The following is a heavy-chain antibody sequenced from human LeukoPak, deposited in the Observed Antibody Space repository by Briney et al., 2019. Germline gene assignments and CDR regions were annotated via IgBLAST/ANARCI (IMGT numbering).Heavy chain of an antibody. CDR3: ARASSNTLYYFDY. Sequence: ASVTVSCTASGYTFTSYYMHWVRQAPGQGLEWMGIINPSGGSTSYAQKFQGRVTMTRDTSTSTVYMELSSLRSEDTAVYYCARASSNTLYYFDYWGQGTLVTVSS. D-gene: IGHD6-13*01. J-gene: IGHJ4*02. CDR2: INPSGGST. CDR1: GYTFTSYY. V-gene: IGHV1-46*01.